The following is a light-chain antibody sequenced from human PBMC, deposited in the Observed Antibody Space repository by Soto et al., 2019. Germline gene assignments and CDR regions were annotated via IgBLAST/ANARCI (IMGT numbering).Light chain of an antibody. CDR2: DAS. CDR3: QQYNNWPPIT. J-gene: IGKJ5*01. CDR1: QSVSSN. V-gene: IGKV3-11*01. Sequence: EIVLIQSPATLFLSPGERATLSCRASQSVSSNLAWYQQNPGQAPRLLIFDASNRATGIPARFSGSGSGTDFTLTISSLEPEDFAVYYCQQYNNWPPITFGQGTRLEI.